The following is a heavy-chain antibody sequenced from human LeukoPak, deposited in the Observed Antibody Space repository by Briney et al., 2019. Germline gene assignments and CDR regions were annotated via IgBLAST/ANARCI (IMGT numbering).Heavy chain of an antibody. CDR1: GYSFTSCW. CDR3: ARLAVVPLEVQAADPRSLDYYYYGMDV. Sequence: GESLKISCKGSGYSFTSCWIGWVRQMPGKGLEWMGIIYPGDSDTRYSPSFQGQVTISADKSISTAYLQWSSLKASDTAMYYCARLAVVPLEVQAADPRSLDYYYYGMDVWGKGTTVTVSS. J-gene: IGHJ6*04. CDR2: IYPGDSDT. V-gene: IGHV5-51*01. D-gene: IGHD2-2*01.